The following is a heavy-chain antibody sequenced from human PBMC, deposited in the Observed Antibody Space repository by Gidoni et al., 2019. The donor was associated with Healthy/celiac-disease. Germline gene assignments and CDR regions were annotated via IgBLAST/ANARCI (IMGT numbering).Heavy chain of an antibody. Sequence: EVQLSESGGGVVQPGGSLRLSCAASGFTFSSYAMSWVRQAPGKGLEWVSAISGSGGSPYYADSVKGRFTISRDNSKNTLYLQMNSLRAEDTAVYYCAKEERRVVVAIPDYWGQGTLVTVSS. V-gene: IGHV3-23*01. CDR1: GFTFSSYA. CDR2: ISGSGGSP. D-gene: IGHD3-22*01. J-gene: IGHJ4*02. CDR3: AKEERRVVVAIPDY.